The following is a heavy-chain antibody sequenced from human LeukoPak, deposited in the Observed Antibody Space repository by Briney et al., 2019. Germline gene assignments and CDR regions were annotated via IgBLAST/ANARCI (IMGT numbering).Heavy chain of an antibody. Sequence: PGGSLRLSCAASGFTFSDYYMSWIRQAPGKGLEWVSYISNSGSTIYYADSVKGRFTISSDNAKNSLYLQMNSLRAEDTAVYYCARDPRHLSDGDAFDNWGQGTMVTVSS. V-gene: IGHV3-11*01. CDR3: ARDPRHLSDGDAFDN. J-gene: IGHJ3*02. D-gene: IGHD5-24*01. CDR2: ISNSGSTI. CDR1: GFTFSDYY.